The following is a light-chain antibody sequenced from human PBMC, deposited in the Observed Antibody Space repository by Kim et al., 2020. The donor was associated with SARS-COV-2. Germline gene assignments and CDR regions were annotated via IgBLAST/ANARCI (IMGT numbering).Light chain of an antibody. V-gene: IGLV3-21*04. Sequence: APGKTASIICGGNNIGSKSVHWYQQKPGQAPVLVIYYDSDRPSGIPERFSGSNSGNTATLTISRVEAGDEADYYCQVWDSSSDHWVFGGGTQLTVL. CDR1: NIGSKS. J-gene: IGLJ3*02. CDR3: QVWDSSSDHWV. CDR2: YDS.